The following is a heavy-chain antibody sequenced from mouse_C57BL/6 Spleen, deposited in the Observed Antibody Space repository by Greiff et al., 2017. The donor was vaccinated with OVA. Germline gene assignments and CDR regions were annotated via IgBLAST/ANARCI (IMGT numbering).Heavy chain of an antibody. D-gene: IGHD1-1*01. CDR2: ISDGGSYT. CDR3: ARITTVVAPGFAY. Sequence: EVHLVESGGGLVKPGGSLKLSCAASGFTFSSYAMSWVRQTPEKRLEWVATISDGGSYTYYPDNVKGRFTISRDNAKNNLYLQMSHLKSEDTAMYYCARITTVVAPGFAYWGQGTLVTVSA. J-gene: IGHJ3*01. CDR1: GFTFSSYA. V-gene: IGHV5-4*01.